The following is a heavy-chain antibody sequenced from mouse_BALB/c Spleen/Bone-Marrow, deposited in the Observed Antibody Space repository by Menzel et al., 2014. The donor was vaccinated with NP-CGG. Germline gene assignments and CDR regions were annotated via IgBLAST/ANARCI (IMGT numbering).Heavy chain of an antibody. Sequence: EVQLVESGGGLVQPGGSLKLSCAASGFDFSGYWMSWVRQAPGKGLEWIGEINPESSTINYTPSLKDKFIISRDNAKNXLYLQMSKVRSEDTALYYCTRLNYYGNLFVWGAGTTVTVSS. CDR3: TRLNYYGNLFV. CDR1: GFDFSGYW. D-gene: IGHD1-1*01. J-gene: IGHJ1*01. V-gene: IGHV4-1*02. CDR2: INPESSTI.